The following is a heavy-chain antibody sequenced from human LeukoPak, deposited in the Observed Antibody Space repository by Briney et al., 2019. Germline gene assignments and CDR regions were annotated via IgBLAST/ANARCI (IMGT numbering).Heavy chain of an antibody. V-gene: IGHV3-9*01. D-gene: IGHD6-13*01. J-gene: IGHJ4*02. CDR3: AKSIAAAGTYFIGY. Sequence: PGRSLRLSCAASRFTFDDYAMHWVRQAPGKGLEWVSGISWNSGSIGYADSVKGRFTISRDNAKNSLYLQMNSLRAEDTALYYCAKSIAAAGTYFIGYWGQGTLVTVSS. CDR2: ISWNSGSI. CDR1: RFTFDDYA.